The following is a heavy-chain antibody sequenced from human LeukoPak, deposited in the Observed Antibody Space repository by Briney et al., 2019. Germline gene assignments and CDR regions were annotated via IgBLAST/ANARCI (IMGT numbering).Heavy chain of an antibody. V-gene: IGHV3-23*01. J-gene: IGHJ6*03. CDR3: AKGLRTGVGPYMGYHYYMDV. D-gene: IGHD3-16*01. CDR2: INDNGADT. CDR1: GFTFSSYA. Sequence: PGGSLRLSCAASGFTFSSYAMSWVRQAPGKGLKWVSTINDNGADTCYADSVKGRFTISRDNSYNTVSLQMNSLRDEDTGVYYCAKGLRTGVGPYMGYHYYMDVWGKGATVTVSS.